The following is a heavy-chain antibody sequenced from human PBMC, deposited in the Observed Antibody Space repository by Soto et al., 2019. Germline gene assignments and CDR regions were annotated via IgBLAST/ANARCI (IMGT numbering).Heavy chain of an antibody. CDR2: IIPIFGTA. CDR3: ARDKFAYGSDNYYYYGMDV. D-gene: IGHD3-10*01. CDR1: GGTFSSYA. J-gene: IGHJ6*02. Sequence: ASVKVSCKASGGTFSSYAISWVRQAPGQGLQWMGGIIPIFGTANYAQKFQGRVTITADESASTAYMELSSLRSEDTAVYYCARDKFAYGSDNYYYYGMDVWGQGTTVTVS. V-gene: IGHV1-69*13.